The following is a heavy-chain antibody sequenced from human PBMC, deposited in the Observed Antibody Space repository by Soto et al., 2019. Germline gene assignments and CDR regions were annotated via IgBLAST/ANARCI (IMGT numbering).Heavy chain of an antibody. D-gene: IGHD2-15*01. J-gene: IGHJ4*02. Sequence: PSETLSLTCTVSGGSISSSSYYRGWIRQPPGKGLEWIGSIYYSGSTYYNPSLKSRVTISVDTSKNQFSLKLSSVTAADTAVYYCARKSNKVIVVVVATPLFSYFDYWGQGTLVTVSS. CDR2: IYYSGST. CDR1: GGSISSSSYY. CDR3: ARKSNKVIVVVVATPLFSYFDY. V-gene: IGHV4-39*01.